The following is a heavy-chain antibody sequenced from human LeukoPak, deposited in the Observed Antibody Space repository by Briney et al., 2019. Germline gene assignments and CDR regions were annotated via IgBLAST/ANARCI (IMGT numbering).Heavy chain of an antibody. D-gene: IGHD3-10*01. J-gene: IGHJ4*02. CDR2: INPNSGGT. CDR1: GYTFTGYY. Sequence: ASVKVSCKASGYTFTGYYMHWVRQAPGQGLEWMGWINPNSGGTNYAQKFQGWVTMTRDTSISTAYVELSRLRSDDTAVYYCARDSLTMVRGVIDPHYYFDYWGQGTLVTVSS. CDR3: ARDSLTMVRGVIDPHYYFDY. V-gene: IGHV1-2*04.